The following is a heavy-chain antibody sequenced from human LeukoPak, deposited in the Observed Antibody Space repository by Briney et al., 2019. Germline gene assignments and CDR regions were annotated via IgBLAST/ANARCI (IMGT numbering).Heavy chain of an antibody. J-gene: IGHJ6*03. D-gene: IGHD3-3*01. Sequence: GESLKISCKGSGYTFTSYWIGWVRQMPGKGLEWMGIIYPGDSDTRYSPSFQGQVTISADKSISTAYLQWSSLKASDTAMYYCARRRYDFWSGSTMGTHQAADYYYYYMDVWGKGTTVTVSS. CDR3: ARRRYDFWSGSTMGTHQAADYYYYYMDV. CDR1: GYTFTSYW. CDR2: IYPGDSDT. V-gene: IGHV5-51*01.